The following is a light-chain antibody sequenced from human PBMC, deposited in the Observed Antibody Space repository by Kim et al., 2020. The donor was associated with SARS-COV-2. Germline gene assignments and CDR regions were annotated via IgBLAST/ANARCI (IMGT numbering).Light chain of an antibody. V-gene: IGKV3-11*01. Sequence: LSPRYRATHPCRASQSVTKYCAWDQHTPGHAPRRLISDASKRATGIPARFSGSGSGTAFTLTISSLEPEDSAVYYCQQRSNWPVTFGQGTRLEIK. CDR3: QQRSNWPVT. J-gene: IGKJ5*01. CDR2: DAS. CDR1: QSVTKY.